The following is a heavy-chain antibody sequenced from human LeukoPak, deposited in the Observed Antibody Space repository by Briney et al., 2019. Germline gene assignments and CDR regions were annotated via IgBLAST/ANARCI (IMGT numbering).Heavy chain of an antibody. V-gene: IGHV3-23*01. CDR2: ISGSGGNT. J-gene: IGHJ3*02. CDR1: GFTFGDYG. Sequence: GGSLRLSCAASGFTFGDYGMSWVRQAPGKGLEWVSAISGSGGNTYYADSVKGRFTISRDNSKNTLYLQVNSLRAEDTAVYYCAKRGYYDSSGTRSAFHIWGQGTMVTVSS. CDR3: AKRGYYDSSGTRSAFHI. D-gene: IGHD3-22*01.